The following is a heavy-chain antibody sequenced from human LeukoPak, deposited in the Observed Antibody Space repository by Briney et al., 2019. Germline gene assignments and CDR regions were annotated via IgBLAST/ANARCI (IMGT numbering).Heavy chain of an antibody. J-gene: IGHJ4*02. V-gene: IGHV1-18*01. Sequence: GASVKVSCKASVYTFTSYGFSWVRQAPGQGLEWMGWISAYNGNTNYAQKVQGRVTMTTDTSTSTAYMELRSLRSDDTAVYYCARVRRDYYDSSGDFVYWGQGTVVTVSS. CDR3: ARVRRDYYDSSGDFVY. CDR2: ISAYNGNT. CDR1: VYTFTSYG. D-gene: IGHD3-22*01.